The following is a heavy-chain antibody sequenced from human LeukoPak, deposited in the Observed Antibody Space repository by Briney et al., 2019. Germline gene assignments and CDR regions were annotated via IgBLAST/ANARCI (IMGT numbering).Heavy chain of an antibody. CDR1: GFTVSSNY. CDR2: IYSGGST. CDR3: ARDGGMDMVATGYFDY. J-gene: IGHJ4*02. Sequence: GGSLRLSCAASGFTVSSNYMSWVRQAPGKGLEWVSVIYSGGSTYYADSVKGRFTISRDNSKNTLYLQMNSLRAEDTAVYYCARDGGMDMVATGYFDYWGQGTLVTVSS. D-gene: IGHD5-12*01. V-gene: IGHV3-66*02.